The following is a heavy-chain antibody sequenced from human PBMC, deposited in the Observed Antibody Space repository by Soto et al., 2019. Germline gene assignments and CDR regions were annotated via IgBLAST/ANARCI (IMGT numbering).Heavy chain of an antibody. Sequence: PGGSLRLSCAASGFTFSSYWMHWVRQAPGKGLVWVSRINSDGSSTSYADSVKGRFTISRDNAKNTLYLQMNSLRAEDTAVYYCARSTVTTRARYYYYYYYMDVWGKGTTVTVSS. CDR3: ARSTVTTRARYYYYYYYMDV. J-gene: IGHJ6*03. CDR2: INSDGSST. CDR1: GFTFSSYW. D-gene: IGHD4-17*01. V-gene: IGHV3-74*01.